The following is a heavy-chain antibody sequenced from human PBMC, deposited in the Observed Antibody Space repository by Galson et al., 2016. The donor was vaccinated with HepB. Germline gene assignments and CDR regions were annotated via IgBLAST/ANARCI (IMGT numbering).Heavy chain of an antibody. D-gene: IGHD3-22*01. CDR3: AKDSEGGDYYDRSGYSQLFYGMDV. V-gene: IGHV3-9*01. Sequence: SLRLSCAASGFTFDDYAMHWVRQAPGKGLEWVSGISWNNGSIGYADSVKGRFTISRDNAKNSLYLQMNSLRAEDTALYYCAKDSEGGDYYDRSGYSQLFYGMDVWGQGTTVTVSS. CDR2: ISWNNGSI. CDR1: GFTFDDYA. J-gene: IGHJ6*02.